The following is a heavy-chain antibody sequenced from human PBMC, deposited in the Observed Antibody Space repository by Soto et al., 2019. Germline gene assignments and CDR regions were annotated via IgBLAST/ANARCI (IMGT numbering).Heavy chain of an antibody. Sequence: SETLSLTCTVSGGSISSSSYYWGWIRQPPGKGLEWIGSIYYSGSTYYNPSLKSRVTISVDTSKNQFSLKLSSVTAADTAVYYCARQEHDYGDYGAIDYWGQGTLVTVSS. V-gene: IGHV4-39*01. CDR1: GGSISSSSYY. CDR2: IYYSGST. D-gene: IGHD4-17*01. J-gene: IGHJ4*02. CDR3: ARQEHDYGDYGAIDY.